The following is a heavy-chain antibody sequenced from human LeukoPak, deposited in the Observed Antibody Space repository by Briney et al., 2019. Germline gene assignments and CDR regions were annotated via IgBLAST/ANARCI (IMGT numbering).Heavy chain of an antibody. CDR3: ARDGSIGVVVAAHLPNWFDP. Sequence: ASVTVSCKASGYTFTNYAMHWVRQAPGQRLEWMGWINAGNGNTKYSQRFQGRVSITRDTSASTVYMELSRLRSEDSAVYYCARDGSIGVVVAAHLPNWFDPWGQGTLVTVSS. J-gene: IGHJ5*02. V-gene: IGHV1-3*01. D-gene: IGHD2-15*01. CDR2: INAGNGNT. CDR1: GYTFTNYA.